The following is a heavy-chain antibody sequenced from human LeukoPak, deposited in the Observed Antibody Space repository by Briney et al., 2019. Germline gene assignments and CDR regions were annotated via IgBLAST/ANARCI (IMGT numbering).Heavy chain of an antibody. J-gene: IGHJ4*02. Sequence: SETLSLTCTVSGGSITNYYWSWIGQPPGKGGEWIGYTFYDGGAAYSPSLKSRVTISVDTSRTQFSLRLPSVTAADTAVYFCARHELGYCLGGPCPYYFDSWGQGTLVTVSS. D-gene: IGHD3-16*01. CDR3: ARHELGYCLGGPCPYYFDS. V-gene: IGHV4-59*08. CDR2: TFYDGGA. CDR1: GGSITNYY.